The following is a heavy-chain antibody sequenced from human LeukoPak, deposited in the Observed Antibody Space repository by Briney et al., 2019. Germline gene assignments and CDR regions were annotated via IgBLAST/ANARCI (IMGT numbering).Heavy chain of an antibody. CDR1: GYTFTDYY. V-gene: IGHV1-2*02. CDR2: INPNNGDT. Sequence: ASVKVSCKASGYTFTDYYMHWVRQAPGQGLEWMGWINPNNGDTRYEQKFQGRVTVTGDSSSSTGYMELSRLRSDDTAVYFCARDLAAGQGSEFDCWGQGTLVTVSS. D-gene: IGHD2-15*01. J-gene: IGHJ4*02. CDR3: ARDLAAGQGSEFDC.